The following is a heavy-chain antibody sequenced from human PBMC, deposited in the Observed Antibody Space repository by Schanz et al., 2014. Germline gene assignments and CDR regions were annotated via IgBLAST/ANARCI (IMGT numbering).Heavy chain of an antibody. J-gene: IGHJ4*02. CDR2: ISASGGTT. Sequence: DVHLLESGGGLVQPGGSLRLSCAASEFTFSTDAMSWVRQAPGKGLEWVSAISASGGTTYYADSVKGRFTISRDNSKNTLYLQMNSLRAEDTAVYYCARIGGSVFDYWAQGTLVTVSS. V-gene: IGHV3-23*01. CDR1: EFTFSTDA. CDR3: ARIGGSVFDY. D-gene: IGHD3-10*01.